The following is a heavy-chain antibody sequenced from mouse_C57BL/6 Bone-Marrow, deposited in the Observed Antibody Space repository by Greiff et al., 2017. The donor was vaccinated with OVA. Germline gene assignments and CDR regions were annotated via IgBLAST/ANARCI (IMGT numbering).Heavy chain of an antibody. CDR1: GFTFSSYG. J-gene: IGHJ2*01. CDR2: ISSGGSYT. D-gene: IGHD2-1*01. V-gene: IGHV5-6*01. Sequence: EVQVVESGGDLVKPGGSLKLSCAASGFTFSSYGMSWVRQTPDKRLEWVATISSGGSYTYYPDSVKGRFTISRDNAKNTLYLQMSSLQSEDTAMYYCARQGYGNYPDYWGQGTTLTVSS. CDR3: ARQGYGNYPDY.